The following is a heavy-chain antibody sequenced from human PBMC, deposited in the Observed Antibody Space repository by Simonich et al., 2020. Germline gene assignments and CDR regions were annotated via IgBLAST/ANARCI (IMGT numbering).Heavy chain of an antibody. V-gene: IGHV4-34*01. CDR3: ARRTDTISIAVANFDY. Sequence: QVQLQQWGAGLLKPSETLSLTCAVYGGSFSGYYWSWIRQPPGKGLEWIGEINHSGSNNYNPSLKSRVTISVDTSKNQFSLKLSSVTAADTAVYYCARRTDTISIAVANFDYWGQGTLVTVSS. D-gene: IGHD6-19*01. CDR2: INHSGSN. J-gene: IGHJ4*02. CDR1: GGSFSGYY.